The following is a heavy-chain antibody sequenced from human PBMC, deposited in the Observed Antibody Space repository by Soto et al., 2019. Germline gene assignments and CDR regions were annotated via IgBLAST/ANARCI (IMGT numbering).Heavy chain of an antibody. J-gene: IGHJ4*02. CDR1: DGSFSDYY. CDR3: SLWVVGKNLDY. Sequence: QVQLQQWGAGLLKPSETLSLTCAVYDGSFSDYYWGWFRQPPGKGLEWIGHITHSGSTKYNPSLKSRVTMSVDTSKNQRSLRLTSVTAADTAVYYCSLWVVGKNLDYWGQGTLVTVSS. D-gene: IGHD3-16*01. CDR2: ITHSGST. V-gene: IGHV4-34*01.